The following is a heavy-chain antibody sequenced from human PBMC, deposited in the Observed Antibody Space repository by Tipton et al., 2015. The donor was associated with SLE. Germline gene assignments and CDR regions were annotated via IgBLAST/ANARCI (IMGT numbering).Heavy chain of an antibody. CDR3: ARNPDYYVSGSHFDF. V-gene: IGHV4-4*08. J-gene: IGHJ4*02. CDR2: VYNTEST. Sequence: TLSLTCTISGGSISSYYWSWIRQAPGKGLEWIGYVYNTESTNYNPSLKSRVTISTDTSKNQFSLKLRSVTAADTAMYYCARNPDYYVSGSHFDFWGQGTLVTVSS. D-gene: IGHD3-10*01. CDR1: GGSISSYY.